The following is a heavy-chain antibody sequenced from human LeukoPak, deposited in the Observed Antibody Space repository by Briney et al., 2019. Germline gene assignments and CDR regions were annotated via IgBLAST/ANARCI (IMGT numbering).Heavy chain of an antibody. Sequence: PGGSLRLSCAASGLTFSNYAMSWVRQAPGKGLEWVSAISGSGGSTYYADSVKGRFTISRDNSKNALYLQMNSLRAEDTAVYYCAKGADSRGAIDDYWGQGTLVTVS. V-gene: IGHV3-23*01. D-gene: IGHD3-22*01. CDR2: ISGSGGST. CDR3: AKGADSRGAIDDY. J-gene: IGHJ4*02. CDR1: GLTFSNYA.